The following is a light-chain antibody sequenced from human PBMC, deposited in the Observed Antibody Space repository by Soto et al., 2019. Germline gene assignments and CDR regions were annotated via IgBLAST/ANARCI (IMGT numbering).Light chain of an antibody. CDR1: SSDVGSYDH. V-gene: IGLV2-14*01. J-gene: IGLJ2*01. CDR3: SSFAAGTMVV. CDR2: EVN. Sequence: QSALTQPASVSGSPGQSITISCTGSSSDVGSYDHVSRYQLYPGDAPKLILYEVNNRPSGVSGRFSGSKSGNTASLTISGLQAEDDADYFCSSFAAGTMVVFGGGTKVTVL.